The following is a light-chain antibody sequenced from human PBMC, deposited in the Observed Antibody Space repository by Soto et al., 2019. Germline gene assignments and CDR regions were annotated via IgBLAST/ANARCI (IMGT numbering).Light chain of an antibody. J-gene: IGKJ1*01. CDR3: QQHGSGPWT. V-gene: IGKV3-20*01. CDR1: QSVSGSS. Sequence: EIVLTQSPGTLSLSPGERATLSCRASQSVSGSSLAWYQQRLGQAPRLLIYDASSRATGIPDRFSGSGSGTAFTLTISRLEPEDFAVYYCQQHGSGPWTFGQGTKVEVK. CDR2: DAS.